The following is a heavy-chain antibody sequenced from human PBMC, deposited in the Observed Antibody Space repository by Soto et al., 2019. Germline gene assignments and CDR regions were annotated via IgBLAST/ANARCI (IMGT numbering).Heavy chain of an antibody. V-gene: IGHV3-15*07. Sequence: GGSLRLSCAASGFTFNNAWMNWVRQAPGKGLEWVGHIKGRTHGGTPDYAAPVKGRFTISRDDSKNTLYLQMNSLRSEDTAVNYCTTGLGGRGWYDGGAFDIWGQGTMVTVSS. CDR3: TTGLGGRGWYDGGAFDI. CDR2: IKGRTHGGTP. CDR1: GFTFNNAW. J-gene: IGHJ3*02. D-gene: IGHD6-19*01.